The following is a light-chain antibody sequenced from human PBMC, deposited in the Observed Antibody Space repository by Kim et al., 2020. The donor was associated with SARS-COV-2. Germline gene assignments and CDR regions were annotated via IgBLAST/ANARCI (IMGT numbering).Light chain of an antibody. V-gene: IGLV2-14*01. J-gene: IGLJ3*02. CDR3: SSYTSSRTWV. CDR2: DVS. Sequence: QSALTQPASVSGSPGQSITISCTGTSSDVGGYNYVSWYQQHPGKAPKLMLFDVSQRPSGVSNRFSDSKSGNTASLTISGLQAEDEADYHCSSYTSSRTWVFGGGTQLTVL. CDR1: SSDVGGYNY.